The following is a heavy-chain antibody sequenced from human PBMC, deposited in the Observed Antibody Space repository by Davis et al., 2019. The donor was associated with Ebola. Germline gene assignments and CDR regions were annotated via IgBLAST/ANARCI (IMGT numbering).Heavy chain of an antibody. V-gene: IGHV4-39*01. Sequence: MPSETLSLTCSVSGGSLSSSTHQWGWIRQPPGKGLDWLVSMYYDGRTYYNPSLKSRVTISVDTSKNQFSLRLDSVTAADTAVYYCARHRQLYFDGTLWDWGQGALVTVSS. CDR3: ARHRQLYFDGTLWD. CDR1: GGSLSSSTHQ. D-gene: IGHD3-22*01. J-gene: IGHJ4*02. CDR2: MYYDGRT.